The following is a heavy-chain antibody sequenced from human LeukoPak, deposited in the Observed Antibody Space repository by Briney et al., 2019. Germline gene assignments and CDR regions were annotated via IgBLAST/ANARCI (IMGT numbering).Heavy chain of an antibody. CDR2: INPNSGGT. V-gene: IGHV1-2*02. Sequence: ASVKVSCKASGYTFTGYYMHWVRLAPGQGLEWMGWINPNSGGTNYAQKFQGRVTMTRDTSISTAYMELSRLRSDDTAVYYCARSYYYDSSGYYTYYFDYWGQGTLVTVSS. CDR3: ARSYYYDSSGYYTYYFDY. CDR1: GYTFTGYY. D-gene: IGHD3-22*01. J-gene: IGHJ4*02.